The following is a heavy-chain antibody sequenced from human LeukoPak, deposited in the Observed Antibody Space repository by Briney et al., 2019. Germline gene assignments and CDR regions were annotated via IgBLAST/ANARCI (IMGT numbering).Heavy chain of an antibody. J-gene: IGHJ3*02. CDR1: GGSFSGYY. CDR2: INHSGST. Sequence: DPSETLSHTCAVYGGSFSGYYWSWIRQPPGKGLEWIGEINHSGSTNYNPSLKSRVTISVDTSKNQFSLKLSSVTAADTAVYYCASERRKRITMVRGVRRDAFDIWGQGTMVTVSS. CDR3: ASERRKRITMVRGVRRDAFDI. D-gene: IGHD3-10*01. V-gene: IGHV4-34*01.